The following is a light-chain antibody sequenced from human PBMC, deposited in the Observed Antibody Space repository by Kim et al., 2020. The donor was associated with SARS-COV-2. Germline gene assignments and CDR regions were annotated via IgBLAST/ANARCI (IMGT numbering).Light chain of an antibody. CDR3: SSYTSSSTVV. J-gene: IGLJ2*01. Sequence: GQSITIACTGTSRDLGGYNSVSWYQQHPGKAPKLMIFDVSNRPSGVSNRFSGSKSGSTASLTISGLQAEDEADYYCSSYTSSSTVVFGGGTQLTVL. V-gene: IGLV2-14*03. CDR2: DVS. CDR1: SRDLGGYNS.